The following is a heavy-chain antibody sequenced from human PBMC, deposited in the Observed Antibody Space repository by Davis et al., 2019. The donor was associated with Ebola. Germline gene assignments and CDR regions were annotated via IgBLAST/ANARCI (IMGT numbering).Heavy chain of an antibody. CDR3: ARTSIVGTTTTASDI. J-gene: IGHJ3*02. V-gene: IGHV1-46*01. CDR1: GYTFTNYY. Sequence: ASVKVSCKASGYTFTNYYMHWVRQAPGQGLEWMGMINPNDGRTIYAQKFQGRVTMTRNTSINTAYMELSSLRAEDTAVYFCARTSIVGTTTTASDIWGQGTKVTVSS. CDR2: INPNDGRT. D-gene: IGHD1-26*01.